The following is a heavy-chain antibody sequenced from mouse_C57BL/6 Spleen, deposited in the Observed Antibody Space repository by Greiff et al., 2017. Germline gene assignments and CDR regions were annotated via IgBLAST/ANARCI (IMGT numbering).Heavy chain of an antibody. J-gene: IGHJ2*01. CDR1: GYTFTSYW. V-gene: IGHV1-55*01. CDR2: IYPGSGST. D-gene: IGHD1-1*01. CDR3: ARWISYYYGSSYVVY. Sequence: QVQLQQPGAELVKPGASVKMSCKASGYTFTSYWITWVKQRPGQGLEWIGDIYPGSGSTNYNEKFKSKATLTVDTSSSTAYMQLSSLTSEDSAVYYCARWISYYYGSSYVVYWGQGTTLTVSS.